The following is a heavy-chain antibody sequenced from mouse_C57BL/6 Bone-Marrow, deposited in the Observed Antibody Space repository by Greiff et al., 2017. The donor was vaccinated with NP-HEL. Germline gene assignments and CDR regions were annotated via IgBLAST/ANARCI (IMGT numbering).Heavy chain of an antibody. CDR3: ARSRYEYDDY. J-gene: IGHJ2*01. D-gene: IGHD2-4*01. V-gene: IGHV1-19*01. Sequence: VQLQQTGPVLVKPGASVKMSCKASGYTFTDYYMNWVKQSHGKSLEWIGVTNPYNGGTSYNEKFKGKATLTVDKSSSTAYIELNSLTSDDSEVYYCARSRYEYDDYWGQGTTLTDST. CDR1: GYTFTDYY. CDR2: TNPYNGGT.